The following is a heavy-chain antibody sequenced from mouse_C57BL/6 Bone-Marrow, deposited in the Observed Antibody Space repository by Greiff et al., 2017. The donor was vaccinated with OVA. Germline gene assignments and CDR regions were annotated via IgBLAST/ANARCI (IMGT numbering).Heavy chain of an antibody. Sequence: EVKVEESGGGLVKPGGSLKLSCAASGFTFSDYGMHWVRQAPEKGLEWVAYISSGSSTIYYADTVKGRFTISRNNAKNTLFLQMTSLRSEDTAMYYGARGGNYGSSPFAYWGQGTLVTVSA. V-gene: IGHV5-17*01. CDR3: ARGGNYGSSPFAY. J-gene: IGHJ3*01. D-gene: IGHD1-1*01. CDR1: GFTFSDYG. CDR2: ISSGSSTI.